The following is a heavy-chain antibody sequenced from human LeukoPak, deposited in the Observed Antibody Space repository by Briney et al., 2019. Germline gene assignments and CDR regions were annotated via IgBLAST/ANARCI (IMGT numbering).Heavy chain of an antibody. Sequence: GASVKVSCKASGYTFTSYGISWVRQAPGQRLEWMGWINAGNGNTKYSQKFQGRVTITRDTSASTAYMELSSLRSEDTAVYYCARPGGKVGATIGGYFDYWGQGTLVTVSS. J-gene: IGHJ4*02. CDR2: INAGNGNT. CDR3: ARPGGKVGATIGGYFDY. D-gene: IGHD1-26*01. V-gene: IGHV1-3*01. CDR1: GYTFTSYG.